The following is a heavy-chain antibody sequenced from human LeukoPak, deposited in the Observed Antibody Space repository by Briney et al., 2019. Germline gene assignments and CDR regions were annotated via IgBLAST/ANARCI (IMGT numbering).Heavy chain of an antibody. CDR2: IYYSGST. V-gene: IGHV4-61*01. Sequence: KPSETLSLTCTVSGGSVSSNIYYWNWIRQPPGKGLEWIGYIYYSGSTNYNPSLKSRVTISVDTSKNQFSLNLSSVTAADTAVYYCARGVRRDGYIREVDHWGQGTLVTVSS. D-gene: IGHD5-24*01. CDR3: ARGVRRDGYIREVDH. CDR1: GGSVSSNIYY. J-gene: IGHJ5*02.